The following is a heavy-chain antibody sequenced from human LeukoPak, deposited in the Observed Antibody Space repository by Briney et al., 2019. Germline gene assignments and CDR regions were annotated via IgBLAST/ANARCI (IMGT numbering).Heavy chain of an antibody. J-gene: IGHJ4*02. CDR1: GYTFTSYG. CDR2: INPDSDNT. CDR3: ARGSFFDTRGKDY. V-gene: IGHV1-8*02. Sequence: EASVKVSCKASGYTFTSYGISWVRQAPGQGLEWMGWINPDSDNTGYAQQFQGRVTMTRDTSISTAYMELSSLRSEDTAVYFCARGSFFDTRGKDYWGQGTLVTVSS. D-gene: IGHD3-22*01.